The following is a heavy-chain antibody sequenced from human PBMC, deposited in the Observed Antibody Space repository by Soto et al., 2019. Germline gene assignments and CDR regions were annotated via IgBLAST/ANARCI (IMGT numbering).Heavy chain of an antibody. D-gene: IGHD6-13*01. V-gene: IGHV3-7*01. J-gene: IGHJ6*03. CDR1: GFTFSSYW. CDR2: IKQDGSEK. CDR3: ARGPPGIAAAGTYYYYMDV. Sequence: GGSLRLSCAASGFTFSSYWMSWVRQAPGKGLEWVANIKQDGSEKYYVDSVKGRFTISRDNAKNSLYLQMNSLRAEDTAVYYCARGPPGIAAAGTYYYYMDVWGKGTTVTVSS.